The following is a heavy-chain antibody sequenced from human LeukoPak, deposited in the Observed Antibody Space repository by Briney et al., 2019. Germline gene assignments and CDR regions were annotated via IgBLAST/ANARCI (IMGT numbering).Heavy chain of an antibody. J-gene: IGHJ4*01. CDR1: GFSFSYG. V-gene: IGHV3-23*01. CDR3: AAPPRAGARPPYDF. CDR2: ISGSGDKT. Sequence: GGSLRLSCTASGFSFSYGMSWVRQAPGKGLEWVSAISGSGDKTYYLDSVKGRFTISRDISKNTLSLQMNNLRAEDMAIYYCAAPPRAGARPPYDFWGHGTLVTVSS. D-gene: IGHD6-6*01.